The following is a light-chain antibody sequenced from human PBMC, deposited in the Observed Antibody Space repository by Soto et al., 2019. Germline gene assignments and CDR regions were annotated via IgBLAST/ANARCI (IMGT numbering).Light chain of an antibody. CDR2: EVS. J-gene: IGLJ1*01. CDR3: SSYTSSSTLNYV. CDR1: SSDVGGYNY. V-gene: IGLV2-14*01. Sequence: QSVLTQPASVSGSPGQSTTISCTGTSSDVGGYNYVSWYQQHPGKAPRVMIYEVSNRPSGVSNRFSGSKSGNTASLTIAGLQAEDEADYYCSSYTSSSTLNYVFGTGTKVTVL.